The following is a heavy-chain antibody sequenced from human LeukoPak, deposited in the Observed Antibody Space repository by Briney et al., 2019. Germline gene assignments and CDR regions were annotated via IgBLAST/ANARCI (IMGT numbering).Heavy chain of an antibody. J-gene: IGHJ4*02. CDR1: GGSVSRHNYY. D-gene: IGHD4-17*01. CDR3: ARRSTYGFFDY. CDR2: SYYSGST. Sequence: SKTLSLTCTVSGGSVSRHNYYWTWNRQPPGKGLEWIGYSYYSGSTNYNPSLKSRVTISMDASKNQFSLRLSSVTAADTALYYCARRSTYGFFDYWGQGTLVTVSS. V-gene: IGHV4-61*01.